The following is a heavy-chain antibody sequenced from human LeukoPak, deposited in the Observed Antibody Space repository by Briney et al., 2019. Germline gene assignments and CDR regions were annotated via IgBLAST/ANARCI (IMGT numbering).Heavy chain of an antibody. V-gene: IGHV3-9*01. J-gene: IGHJ4*02. CDR1: GFTFDDYA. CDR3: ARSGYGGYNLRGIDY. CDR2: ISWNSGSI. D-gene: IGHD5-24*01. Sequence: PGRSLRLSCAASGFTFDDYAMHWVRQAPRKGLEWVSGISWNSGSIGYVDSVKGRFTISRDNAKNSLYLQMNSLRAEDTALYYCARSGYGGYNLRGIDYWGQGTLVTVSS.